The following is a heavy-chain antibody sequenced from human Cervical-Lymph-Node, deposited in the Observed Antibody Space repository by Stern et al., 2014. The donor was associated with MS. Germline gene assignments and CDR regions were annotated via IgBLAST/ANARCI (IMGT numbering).Heavy chain of an antibody. CDR3: ARALQLKSGHNWFDP. CDR2: IWFDGSNA. Sequence: VQLVESGGGVVQPGRSQRLSCAASGFTFRNYGLHWARQAPGKGLAWVAIIWFDGSNAYYSDSVKGRFSISRDNSKSTLYLQMNSLRAEDTAVYYCARALQLKSGHNWFDPWGQGTLVTVSS. CDR1: GFTFRNYG. J-gene: IGHJ5*02. D-gene: IGHD6-13*01. V-gene: IGHV3-33*01.